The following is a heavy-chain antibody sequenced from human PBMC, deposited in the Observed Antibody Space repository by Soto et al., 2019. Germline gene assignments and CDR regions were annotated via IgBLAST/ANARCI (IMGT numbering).Heavy chain of an antibody. CDR3: AKARTRITMIVVVSTAPYLDY. V-gene: IGHV3-23*01. CDR2: ISGSGGST. CDR1: GFTFSSYA. D-gene: IGHD3-22*01. J-gene: IGHJ4*02. Sequence: EVQLLESGGGLVQPGGSLRLSCAASGFTFSSYAMSWVRQAPGKGLEWVSAISGSGGSTYYADSVKGRFTISRDNSKNTLYLQMNSLRAEDTAVYYCAKARTRITMIVVVSTAPYLDYWGQGTLVTVSS.